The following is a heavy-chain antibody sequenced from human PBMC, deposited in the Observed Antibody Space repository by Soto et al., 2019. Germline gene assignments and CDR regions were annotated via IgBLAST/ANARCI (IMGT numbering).Heavy chain of an antibody. CDR1: GFTFSNAW. CDR2: IKSKTDGGTT. Sequence: EVQVVESGGGLVKPGGSLRLSCAASGFTFSNAWMSWVRQAPGKGLEWVGRIKSKTDGGTTDYAAPVKGRFTISRDDSKNTLYLQMNSLKTEDTAVYYCTTGVRDSSCSMRLYYYYDMDVWGQGTTVTVSS. V-gene: IGHV3-15*01. D-gene: IGHD3-22*01. CDR3: TTGVRDSSCSMRLYYYYDMDV. J-gene: IGHJ6*02.